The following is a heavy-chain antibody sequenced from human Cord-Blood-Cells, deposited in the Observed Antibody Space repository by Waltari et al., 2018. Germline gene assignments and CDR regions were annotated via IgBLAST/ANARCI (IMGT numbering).Heavy chain of an antibody. J-gene: IGHJ6*03. CDR2: ISSSGSTI. CDR1: GFTFSRYA. CDR3: ARDSYYYYMDV. V-gene: IGHV3-48*03. Sequence: EVQLVESGGGLVQPGGSLRLSCAASGFTFSRYAMNWVRQAPGKGLEWVSYISSSGSTIYYADSVKGRFTISRDNAKNSLYLQMNSLRAEDTAVYYCARDSYYYYMDVWGKGTTVTVSS.